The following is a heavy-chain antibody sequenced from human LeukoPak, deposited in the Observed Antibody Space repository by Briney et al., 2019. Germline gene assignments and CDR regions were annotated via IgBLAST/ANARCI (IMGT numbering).Heavy chain of an antibody. D-gene: IGHD3-10*02. CDR3: AELGITMIGGV. CDR1: GFTFSSYW. CDR2: IKQDGSEK. V-gene: IGHV3-7*01. J-gene: IGHJ6*04. Sequence: GGSLRLSCAASGFTFSSYWMSWVRQAPGKGLEWVANIKQDGSEKYYGDSVKGRFTISRDNAKNSLYLQMNSLRAEDTAVYYCAELGITMIGGVWGKGTTVTISS.